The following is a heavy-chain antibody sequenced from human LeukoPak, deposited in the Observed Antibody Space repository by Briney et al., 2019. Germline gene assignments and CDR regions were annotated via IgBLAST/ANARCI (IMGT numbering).Heavy chain of an antibody. D-gene: IGHD3-3*01. Sequence: PSETLSLTCTVSGGSINNYYWSWIRQPPGKGLEWIGYIYYSGSTNYNPSLKSRVTISVDMSKNQFSLKLSSVTAADTAVYYCARDGKYYDFWSGYYTDNYYYYGMDVWGQGTTVTVSS. CDR1: GGSINNYY. V-gene: IGHV4-59*01. CDR2: IYYSGST. CDR3: ARDGKYYDFWSGYYTDNYYYYGMDV. J-gene: IGHJ6*02.